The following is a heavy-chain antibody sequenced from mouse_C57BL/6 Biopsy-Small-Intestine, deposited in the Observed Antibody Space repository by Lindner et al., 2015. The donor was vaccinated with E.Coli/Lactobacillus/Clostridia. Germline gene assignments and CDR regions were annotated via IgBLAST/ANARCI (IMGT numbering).Heavy chain of an antibody. V-gene: IGHV1-4*01. CDR2: INPSSGYA. CDR3: TRDNYYGTGYWYFDV. D-gene: IGHD1-1*01. CDR1: GYTFTTYT. J-gene: IGHJ1*03. Sequence: VQLQESGAELARPGASVKMSCKGSGYTFTTYTMHWVRQKPGQGLEWIGYINPSSGYAKYNQNFKDKATLTADKSSSTAYMQLSSLTSEDSAVYYCTRDNYYGTGYWYFDVWGTGTTVTVSS.